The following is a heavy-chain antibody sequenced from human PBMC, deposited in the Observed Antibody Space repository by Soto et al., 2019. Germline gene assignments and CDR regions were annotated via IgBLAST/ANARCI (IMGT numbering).Heavy chain of an antibody. Sequence: GGSLRLSCAASGFTFSSYAMHWVRQAPGKGLEWVAVISYDGSNKYYADFVKGRFTISRDNSKNTLYLQMNSLRPEDTAVYYCARGVSNSWLGLRDYYGMDVWGQGTTVTVSS. CDR3: ARGVSNSWLGLRDYYGMDV. V-gene: IGHV3-30-3*01. CDR1: GFTFSSYA. CDR2: ISYDGSNK. D-gene: IGHD6-13*01. J-gene: IGHJ6*02.